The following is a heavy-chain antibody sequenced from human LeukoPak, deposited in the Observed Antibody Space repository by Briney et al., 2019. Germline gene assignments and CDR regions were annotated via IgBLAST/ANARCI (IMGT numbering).Heavy chain of an antibody. CDR2: IYSGGST. Sequence: GGSLRLSCAASGFTVSSNYMSWVRQTPGKGLEWVSVIYSGGSTYYADSVKGRFTISRHNSKNTLYLQMNSLRAEDTAVYYCARGRDYVWGSYRYPGYFQHWGQGTLVTVSS. D-gene: IGHD3-16*02. V-gene: IGHV3-53*04. CDR3: ARGRDYVWGSYRYPGYFQH. CDR1: GFTVSSNY. J-gene: IGHJ1*01.